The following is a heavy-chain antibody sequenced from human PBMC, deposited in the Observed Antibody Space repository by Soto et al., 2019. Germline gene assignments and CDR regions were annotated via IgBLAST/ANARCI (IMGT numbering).Heavy chain of an antibody. V-gene: IGHV2-5*01. J-gene: IGHJ4*02. CDR2: IYGNDDK. CDR1: GFSLTTSGVG. CDR3: AQRVIAGTNYFDS. Sequence: QITLKESGPTLVKPTQTLTLTCTFSGFSLTTSGVGVGWIRQPPGKALEWLDLIYGNDDKYFSPSLKSRLSITKDTSKNQVVLTLTNVDPVDSATYYGAQRVIAGTNYFDSWGQGVLVTVSS. D-gene: IGHD2-21*01.